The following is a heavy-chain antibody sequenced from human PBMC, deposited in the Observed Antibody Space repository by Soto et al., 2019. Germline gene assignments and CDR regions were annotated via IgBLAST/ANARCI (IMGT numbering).Heavy chain of an antibody. CDR3: ARKSAVQPIRAGWFDP. D-gene: IGHD6-19*01. CDR2: IFWDDDK. J-gene: IGHJ5*02. Sequence: QITLKESGPTLVKPTQTLTLTCTFSGFSLTTSGAGVGWIRQPPGKALEWLAVIFWDDDKRYSPILESRLTITKDTSKNQVGLTLTNMDPVDTATYYCARKSAVQPIRAGWFDPWGQGTLVTVSS. CDR1: GFSLTTSGAG. V-gene: IGHV2-5*02.